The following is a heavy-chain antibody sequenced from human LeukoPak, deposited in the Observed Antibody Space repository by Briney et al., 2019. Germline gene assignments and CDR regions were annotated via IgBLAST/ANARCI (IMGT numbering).Heavy chain of an antibody. D-gene: IGHD3-22*01. V-gene: IGHV4-4*07. CDR3: ACLTTADAFDI. Sequence: PSETLSLTCTVSGGSISNYCWSWIRQSAGKGLEWIGRIYITGSTNYNPSLKSRVSMSLDTSKNQLSLKLSSVTAADTAVYYCACLTTADAFDIWGQGTMVTVSS. CDR2: IYITGST. CDR1: GGSISNYC. J-gene: IGHJ3*02.